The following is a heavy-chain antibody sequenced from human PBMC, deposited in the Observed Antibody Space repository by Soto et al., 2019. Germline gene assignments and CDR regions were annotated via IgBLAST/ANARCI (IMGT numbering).Heavy chain of an antibody. D-gene: IGHD3-3*01. CDR1: GFTFSSYG. CDR2: ISYDGSNK. J-gene: IGHJ4*02. V-gene: IGHV3-30*18. CDR3: AKDLGESNFFEWLPHRGLGY. Sequence: GGSLRLSCAASGFTFSSYGMHWVRQAPGKGLEWVAVISYDGSNKYYADSVKGRFTISRDNSKNTLYLQMNSLRAEDTAVYYCAKDLGESNFFEWLPHRGLGYWGQGTLVTVSS.